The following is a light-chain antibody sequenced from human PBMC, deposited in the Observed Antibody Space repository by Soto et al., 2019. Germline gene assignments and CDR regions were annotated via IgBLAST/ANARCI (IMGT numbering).Light chain of an antibody. CDR3: GSYTSTDTPFV. CDR1: STDVGGYNY. Sequence: QSVLAQRASVSGSAGQSITISCNGSSTDVGGYNYDSWYQHHPGKGPKLIIYEVSNRPSGVSYRFSGSKSGNKASLIISNLEAEDESDYYCGSYTSTDTPFVFGTGTKVTVL. CDR2: EVS. J-gene: IGLJ1*01. V-gene: IGLV2-14*01.